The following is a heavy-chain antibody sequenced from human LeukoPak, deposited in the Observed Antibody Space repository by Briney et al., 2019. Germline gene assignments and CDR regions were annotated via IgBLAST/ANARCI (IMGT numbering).Heavy chain of an antibody. D-gene: IGHD2-21*02. CDR2: ISYDGSNK. J-gene: IGHJ4*02. CDR3: ARAYCGGDCYSAY. CDR1: GFTSSSYA. Sequence: PGRSLRLSCAASGFTSSSYAMHWVRQAPGKGLEWVAVISYDGSNKYYADSVKGRFTISRDNSKNTLYLQMNSLRAEDTAVYYCARAYCGGDCYSAYWGQGTLVTVSS. V-gene: IGHV3-30*04.